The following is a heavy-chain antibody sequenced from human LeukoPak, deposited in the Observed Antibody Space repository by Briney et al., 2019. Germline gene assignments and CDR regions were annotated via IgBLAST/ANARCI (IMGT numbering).Heavy chain of an antibody. CDR3: ARVRYRLAETYIDY. Sequence: GASVKVSCKASGYIFTGYYMHWVRQAPGRGLECMGWINPNSGDTNYAQKFQGRVTMTRDTSISTAYMELSRLRSDDTAVYYCARVRYRLAETYIDYWGQGTLVTVSS. D-gene: IGHD3-16*01. CDR2: INPNSGDT. CDR1: GYIFTGYY. V-gene: IGHV1-2*02. J-gene: IGHJ4*02.